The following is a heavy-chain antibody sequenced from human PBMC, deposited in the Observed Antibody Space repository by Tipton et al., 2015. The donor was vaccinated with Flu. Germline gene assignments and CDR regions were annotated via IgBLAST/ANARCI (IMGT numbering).Heavy chain of an antibody. Sequence: TLSLTCTVSGASISIGAYYWTWIRRPADKGLEWIGRIYTGGGTNYNPSLKSLVTISIDTSKNQFSLRLSSVTAADTAVYYCARRVAGSGMAVWGQGTTVTVSS. J-gene: IGHJ6*02. D-gene: IGHD3-10*01. V-gene: IGHV4-61*02. CDR2: IYTGGGT. CDR3: ARRVAGSGMAV. CDR1: GASISIGAYY.